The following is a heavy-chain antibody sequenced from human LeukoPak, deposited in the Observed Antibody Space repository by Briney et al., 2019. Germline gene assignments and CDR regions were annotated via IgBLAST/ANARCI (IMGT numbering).Heavy chain of an antibody. CDR1: GYSFTSYW. CDR2: IYPGDSDS. CDR3: ARQRSARRSAFDI. Sequence: AESLKISCKGSGYSFTSYWIGWVRQMPGKGLEWMGIIYPGDSDSRYSPSFQGQVTISADKSISTAYLQWSSLKASDTAMYYCARQRSARRSAFDIWGQGTMVTVSS. V-gene: IGHV5-51*01. J-gene: IGHJ3*02.